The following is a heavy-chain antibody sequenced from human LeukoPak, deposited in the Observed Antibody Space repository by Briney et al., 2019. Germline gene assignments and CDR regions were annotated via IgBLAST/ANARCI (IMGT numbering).Heavy chain of an antibody. V-gene: IGHV1-2*02. Sequence: ASVKVSCKASGYTFTGYYMHWVRQAPGQGLEWMGWINPNSGGTKYAQKFQGRVTMTRDTSISTAYMELSRLRSDDTAVYYCARDIGSGSYWVYFDYWGQGTLVTVSS. CDR3: ARDIGSGSYWVYFDY. CDR2: INPNSGGT. CDR1: GYTFTGYY. D-gene: IGHD3-10*01. J-gene: IGHJ4*02.